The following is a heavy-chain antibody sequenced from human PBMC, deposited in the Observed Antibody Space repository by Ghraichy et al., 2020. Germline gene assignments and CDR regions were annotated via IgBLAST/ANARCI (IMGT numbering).Heavy chain of an antibody. CDR3: AMRRARGYSGYDYSYGMDV. V-gene: IGHV1-2*02. D-gene: IGHD5-12*01. J-gene: IGHJ6*02. CDR2: INPNSGGT. CDR1: GYTFTGYY. Sequence: ASVKVSCKASGYTFTGYYMHWVRQAPGQGLEWIGWINPNSGGTNYAQKFQGRVTMTRDTSISTAYMELSRLRSDDTAVYYCAMRRARGYSGYDYSYGMDVWGQGTTVTVSS.